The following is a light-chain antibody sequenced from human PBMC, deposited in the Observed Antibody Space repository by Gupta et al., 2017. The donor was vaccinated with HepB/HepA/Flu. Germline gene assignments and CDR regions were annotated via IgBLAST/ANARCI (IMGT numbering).Light chain of an antibody. Sequence: QSALPQPASVSGAPGQSITISCTGTSSDIGGYDYVAWYQQHPGTAPKLIIRAVTGRPSGISDRFSGSKSGNTASLTISGLHAEDEADYYCASFTNRVTWVFGGGTKLTVL. V-gene: IGLV2-14*03. CDR2: AVT. J-gene: IGLJ3*02. CDR1: SSDIGGYDY. CDR3: ASFTNRVTWV.